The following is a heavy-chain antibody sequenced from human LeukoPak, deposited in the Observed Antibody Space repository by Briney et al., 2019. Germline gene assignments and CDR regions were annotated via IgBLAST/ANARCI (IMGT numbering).Heavy chain of an antibody. J-gene: IGHJ4*02. Sequence: GGSLRLSCAASGFTFSSYAMSWVRQAPGKGLEWVSAISGSGGSTYYADSVKGRFTISRDNSKNTLYLQMNSLRAEDTAVYYCSKDYYYDSSGYYYGFPFDYWGQGTLVTVSS. CDR2: ISGSGGST. V-gene: IGHV3-23*01. CDR3: SKDYYYDSSGYYYGFPFDY. CDR1: GFTFSSYA. D-gene: IGHD3-22*01.